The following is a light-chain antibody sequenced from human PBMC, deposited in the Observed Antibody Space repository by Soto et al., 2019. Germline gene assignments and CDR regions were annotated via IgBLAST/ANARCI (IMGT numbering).Light chain of an antibody. CDR2: AAS. CDR3: QQYYSYPGYT. CDR1: QGISSY. V-gene: IGKV1-8*01. J-gene: IGKJ2*01. Sequence: AIRMTQSPSSFSASTGDRVTITCRASQGISSYLAWYQQKPGKAPKLLIYAASTLQSGVPSRFSGSGSGTDFTLTISCLQSEDFATSYCQQYYSYPGYTFGQGTKLEIK.